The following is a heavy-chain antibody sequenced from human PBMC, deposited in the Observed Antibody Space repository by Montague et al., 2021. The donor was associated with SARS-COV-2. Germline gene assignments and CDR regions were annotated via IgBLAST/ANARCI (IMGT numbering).Heavy chain of an antibody. CDR2: IHASGIS. Sequence: SETLSLTCTVSGGSTNNYYWSWIRQPAGKGLEWIGRIHASGISTXXPSLETRVTMSVDTPKNQFSLKLSSVTAADTAVYYCARGRFYYDSGELGSWGQGTLVTVSS. CDR1: GGSTNNYY. CDR3: ARGRFYYDSGELGS. D-gene: IGHD3-22*01. J-gene: IGHJ5*02. V-gene: IGHV4-4*07.